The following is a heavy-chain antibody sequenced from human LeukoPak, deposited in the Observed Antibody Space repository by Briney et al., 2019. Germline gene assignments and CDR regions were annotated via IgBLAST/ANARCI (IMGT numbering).Heavy chain of an antibody. Sequence: SQTLSLTXTVSGGSIRSGDYFWSWIRQPPGKGLEWIGYIYYSGSAYYNPSPKSRVTISVDTSKNQFSLKLSPVTAADTAVYYCARDPHYHDRSGSFVWGQGTMVTVSS. CDR3: ARDPHYHDRSGSFV. CDR1: GGSIRSGDYF. V-gene: IGHV4-30-4*08. D-gene: IGHD3-22*01. J-gene: IGHJ3*01. CDR2: IYYSGSA.